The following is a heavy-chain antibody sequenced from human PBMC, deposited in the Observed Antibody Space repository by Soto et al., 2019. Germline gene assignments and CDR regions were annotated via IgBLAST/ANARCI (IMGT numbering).Heavy chain of an antibody. Sequence: QVQLVESGGGVVQPGRSLRLSCAAYGFTFSSYGMHWVRQAPGKGLEWVAVISYDGGNKYYADSVKGRFTISRDNSKNTLYLQMNSLRAEDTAVYYCAKPSVDYGDFDYWGQGTLVTVSS. D-gene: IGHD4-17*01. J-gene: IGHJ4*02. CDR1: GFTFSSYG. CDR3: AKPSVDYGDFDY. V-gene: IGHV3-30*18. CDR2: ISYDGGNK.